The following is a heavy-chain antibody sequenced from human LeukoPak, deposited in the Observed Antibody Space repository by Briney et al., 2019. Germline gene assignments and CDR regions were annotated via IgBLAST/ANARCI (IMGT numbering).Heavy chain of an antibody. CDR3: SSYSSSWVDAFDI. J-gene: IGHJ3*02. CDR1: GFIFSSYG. CDR2: IRYDGSNK. Sequence: GGSLRLSCAASGFIFSSYGMRWVRQAPGKGLQWVAFIRYDGSNKYYADSVKGRFTISRDNSKNTLYLQMNSLRAEDTAVYYCSSYSSSWVDAFDIWGQGTMVTVSS. D-gene: IGHD6-13*01. V-gene: IGHV3-30*02.